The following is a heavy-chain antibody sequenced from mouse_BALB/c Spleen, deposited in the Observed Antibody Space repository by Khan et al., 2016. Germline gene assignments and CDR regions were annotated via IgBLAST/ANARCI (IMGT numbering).Heavy chain of an antibody. Sequence: EVQLQESGPGLVKPSQSLSLTCTVTGYSVTSDYAWNWIRQFPGNKLEWMDYISYSGTTTYNPSLKSRISITRDTSKNQFFLQLNSVTTEDTATYYCARDWAYFDYWGQGTTLTVSS. J-gene: IGHJ2*01. CDR1: GYSVTSDYA. CDR2: ISYSGTT. V-gene: IGHV3-2*02. D-gene: IGHD4-1*01. CDR3: ARDWAYFDY.